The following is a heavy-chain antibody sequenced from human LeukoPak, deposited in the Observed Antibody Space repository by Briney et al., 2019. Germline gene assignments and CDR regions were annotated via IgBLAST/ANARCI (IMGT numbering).Heavy chain of an antibody. V-gene: IGHV3-66*04. CDR3: ARPPGLAGLYSYYYGVDV. CDR2: IYSDGSA. D-gene: IGHD6-19*01. Sequence: PGGSLRLSCAASGFTVSSNYMIWVRQAPGKGLEWVSVIYSDGSAYYADSVKGRFTISRDNSKNTVYLQMYSLRADDTAIYYCARPPGLAGLYSYYYGVDVWGQGTTVTVSS. J-gene: IGHJ6*02. CDR1: GFTVSSNY.